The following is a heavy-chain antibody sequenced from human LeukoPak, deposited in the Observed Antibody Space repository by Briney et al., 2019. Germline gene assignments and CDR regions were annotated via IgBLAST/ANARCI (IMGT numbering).Heavy chain of an antibody. CDR1: GGSIRSYY. D-gene: IGHD3-22*01. V-gene: IGHV4-59*01. CDR2: IYYSGST. J-gene: IGHJ4*02. CDR3: ARVGYYDSSGYFDY. Sequence: SETLSLTCTVSGGSIRSYYWNWIRQPPGKGLEWIGCIYYSGSTNYNPSLKSRVTISVDMSKNQFSLKLSSMTAADTAVYYCARVGYYDSSGYFDYWGQGTLVTVSS.